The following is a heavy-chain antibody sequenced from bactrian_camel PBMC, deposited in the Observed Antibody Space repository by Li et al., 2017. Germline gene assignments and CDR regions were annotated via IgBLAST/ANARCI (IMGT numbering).Heavy chain of an antibody. CDR1: GFTFSDYH. J-gene: IGHJ4*01. D-gene: IGHD5*01. CDR2: IDNGVS. CDR3: APNPRGSAY. Sequence: DVQLVESGGGLVQPGGSLRLSCAASGFTFSDYHMTWVRQVPGKGLNWVSTIDNGVSTYADSVKGRFTISRDNARNTLYLRMNSLKTEDTAVYHCAPNPRGSAYWGQGTQVTVS. V-gene: IGHV3S40*01.